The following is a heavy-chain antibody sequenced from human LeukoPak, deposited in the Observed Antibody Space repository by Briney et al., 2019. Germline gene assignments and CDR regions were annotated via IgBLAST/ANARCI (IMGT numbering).Heavy chain of an antibody. CDR2: IYYSGST. D-gene: IGHD6-13*01. J-gene: IGHJ5*02. V-gene: IGHV4-59*12. CDR3: ARDRNAAAGYNWFDP. CDR1: GGSISSYY. Sequence: SETLSLTCTVSGGSISSYYWSWIRQPPGKGLEWIGYIYYSGSTNYNPSLKSRVTISVDTSKNQFSLKLSSVTAADTAVYYCARDRNAAAGYNWFDPWGQGTLVTVSS.